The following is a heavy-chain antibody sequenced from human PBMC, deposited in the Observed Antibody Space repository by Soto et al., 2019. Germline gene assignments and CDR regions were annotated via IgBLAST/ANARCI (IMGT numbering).Heavy chain of an antibody. V-gene: IGHV3-21*01. Sequence: PGGSLRLSCAASGFTFSSYSMNWVRQAPGKGLEWVSSISSSSSYIYYADSVKGRLTLSRDNAKNSLYLQMKSLRAEDTAVYYCARVDDHIVVVVAATAINDYWGQGTLVTVSS. CDR3: ARVDDHIVVVVAATAINDY. D-gene: IGHD2-15*01. CDR1: GFTFSSYS. CDR2: ISSSSSYI. J-gene: IGHJ4*02.